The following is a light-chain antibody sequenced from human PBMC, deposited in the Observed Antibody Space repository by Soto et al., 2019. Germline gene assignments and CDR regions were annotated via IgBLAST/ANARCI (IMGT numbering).Light chain of an antibody. Sequence: EIVLTQSPGTLSLSPGERATLSCRASQSVSSSYLAWYQQKPGQAPRLLIYGASSRATGIPDRFSGSGSGTDFTLIISRLEPEDFALYYCQQFGSSLRTFGQVTKVEIK. CDR3: QQFGSSLRT. CDR1: QSVSSSY. J-gene: IGKJ1*01. CDR2: GAS. V-gene: IGKV3-20*01.